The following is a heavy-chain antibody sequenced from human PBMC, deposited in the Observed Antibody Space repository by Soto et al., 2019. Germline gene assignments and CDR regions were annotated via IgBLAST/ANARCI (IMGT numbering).Heavy chain of an antibody. CDR2: ITGNSEYK. CDR3: ARSGELLQTSDS. D-gene: IGHD1-26*01. V-gene: IGHV3-21*06. Sequence: PGGSLRLSCVVSGVSFSDYSMNWVRQAPGKGLEWVSLITGNSEYKYYAGSVKGRFTVSRDNAKNSLYLQMNSLTVEDTAVYYCARSGELLQTSDSWGPGXLVTVYS. CDR1: GVSFSDYS. J-gene: IGHJ4*02.